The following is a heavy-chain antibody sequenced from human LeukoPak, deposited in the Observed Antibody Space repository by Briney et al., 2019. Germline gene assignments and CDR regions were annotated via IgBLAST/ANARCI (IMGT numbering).Heavy chain of an antibody. V-gene: IGHV3-11*04. Sequence: KRGGSLRLSCAASGFTFSDYYIGWIRQAPGKGLEWVSYITSNGSSVYYAASVKGRFTISRDNAKNSLYLQMNSLRAEDTAVYYCARETPNYDNYYYYYMDVWGKGTTVTISS. CDR2: ITSNGSSV. CDR3: ARETPNYDNYYYYYMDV. D-gene: IGHD3-9*01. CDR1: GFTFSDYY. J-gene: IGHJ6*03.